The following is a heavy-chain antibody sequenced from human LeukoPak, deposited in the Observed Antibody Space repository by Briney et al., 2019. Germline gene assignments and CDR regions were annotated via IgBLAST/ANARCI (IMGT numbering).Heavy chain of an antibody. Sequence: PSETLSLTCTVSGASITSRDFYWGWFRQPPGKRVEWIGSASGYYGGDSFYNTSLESRVTISIHTSKNQFSLNLRSVTAADTAVYYCARQGEIQQGSGSYYFDLWGQGTLVIVNS. D-gene: IGHD3-10*01. J-gene: IGHJ4*02. CDR3: ARQGEIQQGSGSYYFDL. CDR2: ASGYYGGDS. CDR1: GASITSRDFY. V-gene: IGHV4-39*01.